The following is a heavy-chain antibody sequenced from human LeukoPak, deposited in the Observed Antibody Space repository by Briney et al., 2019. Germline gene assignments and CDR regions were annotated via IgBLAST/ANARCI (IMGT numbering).Heavy chain of an antibody. V-gene: IGHV4-39*01. CDR3: ARLRIAAAGFDY. D-gene: IGHD6-13*01. CDR2: IYYSGST. J-gene: IGHJ4*02. Sequence: SETLSLTCTVSGGSISSSSYYWGWIRQPPGKGLEWIGSIYYSGSTYYNLSLKSRVTISVDTSKNQFPLKLSSVTAADTAVYYCARLRIAAAGFDYWGQGTLVTVSS. CDR1: GGSISSSSYY.